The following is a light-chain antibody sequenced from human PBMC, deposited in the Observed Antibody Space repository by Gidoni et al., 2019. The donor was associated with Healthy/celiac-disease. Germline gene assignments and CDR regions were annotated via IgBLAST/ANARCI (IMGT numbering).Light chain of an antibody. CDR1: QSISSY. CDR3: QQSYSTPIT. CDR2: AAS. V-gene: IGKV1-39*01. Sequence: DIQMTQSPSSLSASVGDRVTITCRASQSISSYLIWYQQKPGKAPKLLIYAASSLHSGVPSRFSGSGSGTDFTLTISSLQPEDFATYYCQQSYSTPITFGQGTRLEIK. J-gene: IGKJ5*01.